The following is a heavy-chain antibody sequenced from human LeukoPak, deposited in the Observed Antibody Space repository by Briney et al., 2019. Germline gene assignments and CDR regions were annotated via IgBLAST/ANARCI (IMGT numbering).Heavy chain of an antibody. CDR3: ARLNHYYDSSGYYLADY. Sequence: PSETLSLTCAVYGGSFSGYYWSWIRQPPGKGLEWIGEINHSGSTNYNPSLKSRVTISVDTSKNQFSLKLSSVTAADTAVYYCARLNHYYDSSGYYLADYWGQGTLVTVSS. CDR1: GGSFSGYY. CDR2: INHSGST. D-gene: IGHD3-22*01. J-gene: IGHJ4*02. V-gene: IGHV4-34*01.